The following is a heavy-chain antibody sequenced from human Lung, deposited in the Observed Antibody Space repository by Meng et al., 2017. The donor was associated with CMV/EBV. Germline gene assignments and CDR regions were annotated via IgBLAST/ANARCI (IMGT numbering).Heavy chain of an antibody. CDR3: TTGFGTAEAF. CDR2: IKSRNDGGTA. Sequence: GGSXRLXCAASGFTFRTTWMSWVRQAPGKGLDWVGRIKSRNDGGTADHGTPVKGRFTISRDDSKDTLYLQMNSLKVEDTAIYYCTTGFGTAEAFWGQGTRVTVDS. J-gene: IGHJ4*02. V-gene: IGHV3-15*01. CDR1: GFTFRTTW. D-gene: IGHD1-1*01.